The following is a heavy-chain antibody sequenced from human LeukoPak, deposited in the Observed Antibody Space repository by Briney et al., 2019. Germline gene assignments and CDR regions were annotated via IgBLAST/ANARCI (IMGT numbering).Heavy chain of an antibody. J-gene: IGHJ4*02. CDR2: ISTNGGST. D-gene: IGHD3-16*01. Sequence: GGSLRLSCEASGFTFSSYAMSWVRQAPGKGLEWVSGISTNGGSTSYADSVKGRLTISRDNPRNMLYMEMNSLRAEDTAVYYCAKGARYFDYWGQGTLVTVSS. CDR1: GFTFSSYA. CDR3: AKGARYFDY. V-gene: IGHV3-23*01.